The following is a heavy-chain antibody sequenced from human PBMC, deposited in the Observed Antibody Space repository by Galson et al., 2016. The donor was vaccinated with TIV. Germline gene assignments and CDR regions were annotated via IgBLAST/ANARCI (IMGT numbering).Heavy chain of an antibody. Sequence: SVKVSCKASGAIFNSYAISWVRQAPGQGLEWMGGIIAIFRIANYAQKFQGRVTITADESASTAYMELSSLGSEDTAVYYCARGSGYNYGTPFDFWGQGTLVTVSS. D-gene: IGHD5-18*01. CDR3: ARGSGYNYGTPFDF. V-gene: IGHV1-69*13. J-gene: IGHJ4*02. CDR1: GAIFNSYA. CDR2: IIAIFRIA.